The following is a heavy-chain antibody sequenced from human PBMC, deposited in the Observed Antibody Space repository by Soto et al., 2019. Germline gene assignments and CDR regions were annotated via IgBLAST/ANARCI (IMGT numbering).Heavy chain of an antibody. J-gene: IGHJ6*02. CDR2: IIPIFGTA. D-gene: IGHD1-7*01. CDR1: GGTFSSYA. CDR3: ARVKKRLELPHSPHNTYYYGMDV. V-gene: IGHV1-69*13. Sequence: SVKVSCKASGGTFSSYAISWVRQAPGQGLEWMGGIIPIFGTANYAQKFQGRVTITADESTSTAYMELSSLRSEDTAVYYCARVKKRLELPHSPHNTYYYGMDVWGQGTTVTVS.